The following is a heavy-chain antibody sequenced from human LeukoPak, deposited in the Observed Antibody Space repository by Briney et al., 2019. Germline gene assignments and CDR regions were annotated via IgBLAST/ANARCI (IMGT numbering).Heavy chain of an antibody. CDR1: GFTVSSNY. J-gene: IGHJ4*02. V-gene: IGHV3-53*01. CDR2: IYSCGST. Sequence: PGGSLRLSCAASGFTVSSNYMSWVRQAPGKGLEWVSVIYSCGSTYYADSVKGRFTISRDNSKNTMYLQMNSLRAEDTALYYCAKVTGPYDSSGPFEDWGRGTLVTVSS. CDR3: AKVTGPYDSSGPFED. D-gene: IGHD3-22*01.